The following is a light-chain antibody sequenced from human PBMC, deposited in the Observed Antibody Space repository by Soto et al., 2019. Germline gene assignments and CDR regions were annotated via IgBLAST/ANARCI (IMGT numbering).Light chain of an antibody. CDR3: LLSYSGARV. J-gene: IGLJ2*01. CDR1: TGAVTSGHY. Sequence: QAVVTQESSLTVSPGGTVPLTCGSSTGAVTSGHYPDWFQPKPGQAPTTLIFDTSNKHSWTPARFSASRLGGKAALTLSGAQPEDEAEYHCLLSYSGARVFGGGTKLTVL. V-gene: IGLV7-46*01. CDR2: DTS.